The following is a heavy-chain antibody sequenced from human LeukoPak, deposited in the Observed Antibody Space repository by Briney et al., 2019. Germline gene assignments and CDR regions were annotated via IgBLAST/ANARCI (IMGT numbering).Heavy chain of an antibody. Sequence: ASVKVSCTASGYTFTSYDINWVRQATGQGLEWMGWMNPNSGNTGYAQRFQGRVTMTRNTSISTAYMELSSLRSEDTAVYYCARPGGVPAASDYGMDVWGQGTTVTVSS. D-gene: IGHD2-2*01. V-gene: IGHV1-8*01. J-gene: IGHJ6*02. CDR1: GYTFTSYD. CDR2: MNPNSGNT. CDR3: ARPGGVPAASDYGMDV.